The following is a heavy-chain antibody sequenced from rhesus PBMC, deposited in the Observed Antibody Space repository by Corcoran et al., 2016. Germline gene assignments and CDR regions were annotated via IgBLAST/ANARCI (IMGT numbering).Heavy chain of an antibody. V-gene: IGHV3-186*02. Sequence: EVQLVESGGGLVQPGGSLRLSCAASGFTFSDYAMSWVRQASGKGLEWVGYIRKKTNNYATKYAASVKGRFTISRNDSKNTLYLQISSLKTEDTAVYYCTTVKIQWVLGGDYWGQGVVVTVSS. J-gene: IGHJ6*01. CDR2: IRKKTNNYAT. CDR1: GFTFSDYA. CDR3: TTVKIQWVLGGDY. D-gene: IGHD5-24*01.